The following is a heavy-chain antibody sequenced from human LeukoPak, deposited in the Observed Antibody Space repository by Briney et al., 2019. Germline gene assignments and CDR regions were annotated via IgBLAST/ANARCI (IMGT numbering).Heavy chain of an antibody. J-gene: IGHJ4*02. CDR2: MNHNSGNT. CDR3: ARGLKAAAGPPFFVY. CDR1: GYTFTSYD. V-gene: IGHV1-8*01. Sequence: ASVKVSCKASGYTFTSYDINWVRQATGQGLEWMGWMNHNSGNTGYAQKFQGRVTMTRNTSISTAYMELSSLRSEDTAVYYCARGLKAAAGPPFFVYWGQGTLVTVSS. D-gene: IGHD6-13*01.